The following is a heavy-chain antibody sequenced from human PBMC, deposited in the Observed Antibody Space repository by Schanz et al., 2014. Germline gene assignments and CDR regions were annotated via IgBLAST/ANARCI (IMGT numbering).Heavy chain of an antibody. J-gene: IGHJ5*02. CDR1: GFTFNDYY. V-gene: IGHV3-74*02. CDR2: IKSDGSST. Sequence: VQLVESGGGLVKPGGSLRLSCAASGFTFNDYYINWIRQAPGKGLVWVSRIKSDGSSTSYADSVKGRFTISRDNAKNTLYLQMNSLRAEDTAVYYCARPALWFGDNCFDPWGQGTLVTVSS. CDR3: ARPALWFGDNCFDP. D-gene: IGHD3-10*01.